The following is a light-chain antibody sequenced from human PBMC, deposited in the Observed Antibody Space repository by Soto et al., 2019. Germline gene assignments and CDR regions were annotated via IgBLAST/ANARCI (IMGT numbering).Light chain of an antibody. V-gene: IGKV4-1*01. CDR1: QSVLYSSNNKNY. Sequence: DIVMTQSPDSLAVSLGERATINCKSSQSVLYSSNNKNYLAWYQQKPGQPPKLLIYWAATRGSGVPHRFSGSGSGTDFTLTISSLQAEDVAVYYCQQYYSTLTWTFGQGTKVEIK. CDR2: WAA. CDR3: QQYYSTLTWT. J-gene: IGKJ1*01.